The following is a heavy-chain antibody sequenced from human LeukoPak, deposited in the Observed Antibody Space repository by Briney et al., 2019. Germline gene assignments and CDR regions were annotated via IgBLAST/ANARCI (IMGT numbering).Heavy chain of an antibody. CDR1: GYTFSSYA. CDR2: ISGSGGST. J-gene: IGHJ5*02. D-gene: IGHD3/OR15-3a*01. V-gene: IGHV3-23*01. CDR3: AKDKGRILDPEEWFDP. Sequence: PGGSLRLSCAASGYTFSSYAMSWVRQAPGKGLEWVSAISGSGGSTYYADSVKGRFTISRDNSKNTLYLQMNSLRAEDTAVYYCAKDKGRILDPEEWFDPWGQGTLVTVSS.